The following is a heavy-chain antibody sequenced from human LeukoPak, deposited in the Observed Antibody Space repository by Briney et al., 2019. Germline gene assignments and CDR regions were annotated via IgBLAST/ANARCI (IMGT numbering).Heavy chain of an antibody. V-gene: IGHV1-69*05. D-gene: IGHD1-1*01. J-gene: IGHJ4*02. CDR2: IIPIFGTA. CDR1: GGTFSSYA. CDR3: ARDTLAHFDY. Sequence: EASVKVSCKASGGTFSSYAISWVRQAPGQGLEWMGRIIPIFGTANYAQKFQGRVTITTDESTSTAYMELSSLRSEDTAVYYCARDTLAHFDYWGQGTLVTVSS.